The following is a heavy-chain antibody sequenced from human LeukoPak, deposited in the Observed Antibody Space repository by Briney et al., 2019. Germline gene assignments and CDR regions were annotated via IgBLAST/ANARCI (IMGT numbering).Heavy chain of an antibody. Sequence: ASLKVSCKASGFTPTSDYIHCGRQAPGPQLEAMGIINPSGGSTRYAQKFQGRVTMTRDTSTSTVYMELSSLRSEDTAVYYCARGVVFKSSSWYDTWGQGTLVTVSS. CDR3: ARGVVFKSSSWYDT. V-gene: IGHV1-46*01. D-gene: IGHD2-15*01. J-gene: IGHJ5*02. CDR2: INPSGGST. CDR1: GFTPTSDY.